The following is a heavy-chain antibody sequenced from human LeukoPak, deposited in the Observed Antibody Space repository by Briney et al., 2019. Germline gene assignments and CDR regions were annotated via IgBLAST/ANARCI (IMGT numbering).Heavy chain of an antibody. V-gene: IGHV1-18*01. CDR2: ISAYNGNT. J-gene: IGHJ5*02. CDR3: ARGDDYYGSGLGNWFDP. CDR1: GYTFTNYD. Sequence: ASVKVSCKASGYTFTNYDISWVRQAPGQGLEWMGWISAYNGNTNYAQKLQGRVTMTTDTSTSTAYMELRSLRSDDTAVYYCARGDDYYGSGLGNWFDPWGQGTLVTVSS. D-gene: IGHD3-10*01.